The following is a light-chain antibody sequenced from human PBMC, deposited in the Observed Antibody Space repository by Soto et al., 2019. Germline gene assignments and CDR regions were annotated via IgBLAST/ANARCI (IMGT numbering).Light chain of an antibody. V-gene: IGKV3D-15*01. Sequence: EIVMTQSPATLSVSPGDRVTLSCRASQIVRGNLAWYQQKPGQAPRLLIYGASTRAAGIPARFSGSGSGTEFTLTISSLQSEDFAVYYCQQYNNWPPTWTFGQGTKVELK. CDR2: GAS. CDR1: QIVRGN. J-gene: IGKJ1*01. CDR3: QQYNNWPPTWT.